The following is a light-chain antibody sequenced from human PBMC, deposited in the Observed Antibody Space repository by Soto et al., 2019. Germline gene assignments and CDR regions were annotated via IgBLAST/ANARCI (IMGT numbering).Light chain of an antibody. Sequence: EIVLTQSPGTLSLLPGERATLSCRASQSVSSSSLAWYQQKPGQAPRLLIYGASSRATGIPDRFSGSGSGTDLTLTISRLEPDDFAVYFCLQYGGSPRTFGQGTKVEIK. CDR2: GAS. V-gene: IGKV3-20*01. CDR3: LQYGGSPRT. J-gene: IGKJ1*01. CDR1: QSVSSSS.